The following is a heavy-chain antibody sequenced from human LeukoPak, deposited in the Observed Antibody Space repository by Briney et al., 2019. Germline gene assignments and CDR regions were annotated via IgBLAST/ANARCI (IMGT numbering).Heavy chain of an antibody. V-gene: IGHV5-51*01. D-gene: IGHD3-22*01. CDR1: GSSFTSYW. Sequence: GESLKISCKGSGSSFTSYWIGWVRQMPGKGLEWMGIIYPGDSDTRYSPSFQGQVTISADKSISTAYLQWSSLKASDTAMYYCARLDDSSGYYLTPFDYWGQGTLVTVSS. CDR3: ARLDDSSGYYLTPFDY. J-gene: IGHJ4*02. CDR2: IYPGDSDT.